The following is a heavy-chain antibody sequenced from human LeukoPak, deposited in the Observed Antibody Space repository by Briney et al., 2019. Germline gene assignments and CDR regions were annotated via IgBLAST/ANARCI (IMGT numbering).Heavy chain of an antibody. Sequence: SETLSLTCTVSGGSISTYYWSWIRQPPGKGLEWIGYIFYSGSTNYNPSLKSRVTISVDTSKDQFSLKLSSVTAADTAVYYCAGAPGAYAAFDIWGQGTMVTVSS. CDR1: GGSISTYY. CDR2: IFYSGST. CDR3: AGAPGAYAAFDI. J-gene: IGHJ3*02. D-gene: IGHD1-26*01. V-gene: IGHV4-59*01.